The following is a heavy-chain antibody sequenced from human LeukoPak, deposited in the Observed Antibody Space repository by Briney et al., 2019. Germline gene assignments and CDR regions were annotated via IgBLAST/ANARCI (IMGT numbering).Heavy chain of an antibody. J-gene: IGHJ4*02. D-gene: IGHD2-2*01. CDR1: GFTFNIFA. V-gene: IGHV3-23*01. CDR3: ARDFHGYERPIDS. Sequence: GGSLRLSCAASGFTFNIFAMNWVRQAPGKGLEWVSAVSGSGSGTYYADSVKGRFTISRDNSKNTVYLQMNSLRAEDTAVYYCARDFHGYERPIDSWGQGTLVTVSS. CDR2: VSGSGSGT.